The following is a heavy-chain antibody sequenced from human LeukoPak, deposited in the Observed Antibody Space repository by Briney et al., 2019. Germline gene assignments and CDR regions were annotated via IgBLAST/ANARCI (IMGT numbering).Heavy chain of an antibody. CDR1: GFTFSSYA. V-gene: IGHV3-23*01. J-gene: IGHJ4*02. Sequence: GGSLRLSCAASGFTFSSYAMSWVRQAPGKGLEWVSVIGGSSATTYYADSGKGRSTISRDNSKNMLYLQMSSLRAEDTAVYYCAKARYNSGWYDDWGQGTLVTVSS. CDR2: IGGSSATT. D-gene: IGHD6-13*01. CDR3: AKARYNSGWYDD.